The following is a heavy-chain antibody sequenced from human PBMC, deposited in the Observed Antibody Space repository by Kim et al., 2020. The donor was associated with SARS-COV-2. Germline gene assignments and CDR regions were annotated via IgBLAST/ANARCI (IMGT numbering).Heavy chain of an antibody. V-gene: IGHV3-30*04. D-gene: IGHD6-13*01. J-gene: IGHJ4*02. Sequence: GGSLRLSCAASGFTFSSYAMHWVRQAPGKGLEWVAVISYDGSNKYYADSVKGRFTISRDNSKNTLYLQMNSLRAEDTAVYYCARDYGSSWFKDYWGQGTLVTVSS. CDR3: ARDYGSSWFKDY. CDR1: GFTFSSYA. CDR2: ISYDGSNK.